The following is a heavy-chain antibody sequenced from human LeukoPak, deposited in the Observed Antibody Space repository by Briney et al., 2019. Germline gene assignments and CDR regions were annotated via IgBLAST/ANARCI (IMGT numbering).Heavy chain of an antibody. CDR2: IYYSGST. CDR1: GGSISSYC. CDR3: ATKSTTMTTFDY. D-gene: IGHD4-17*01. J-gene: IGHJ4*02. Sequence: PSETLSLTCTVSGGSISSYCWSWIRQPPGKGLEWIGYIYYSGSTNYNPSLKSRVTISVDTSKNQFSLKLTSVTAADTAEYYCATKSTTMTTFDYWGQGSLVTVSS. V-gene: IGHV4-59*08.